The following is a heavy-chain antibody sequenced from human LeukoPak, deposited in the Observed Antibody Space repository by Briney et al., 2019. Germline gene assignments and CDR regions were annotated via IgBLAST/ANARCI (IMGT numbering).Heavy chain of an antibody. J-gene: IGHJ5*02. CDR2: ITGNHGAT. CDR3: TKDPNGDYVGAFDP. V-gene: IGHV3-23*01. Sequence: GGSLRLSCAASGFTFSRFAMTWVRQAPGKGLEWVSSITGNHGATYNIDSVKGRFTISRDNSQNTLYLQISSLRAEDTAVYYCTKDPNGDYVGAFDPWGQGTLVTVSS. D-gene: IGHD4-17*01. CDR1: GFTFSRFA.